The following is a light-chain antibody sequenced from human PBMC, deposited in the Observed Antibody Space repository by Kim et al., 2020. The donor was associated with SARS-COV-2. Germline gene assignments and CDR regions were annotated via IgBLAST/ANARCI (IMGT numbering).Light chain of an antibody. CDR2: GAS. Sequence: EVVLTQSPATLSLSPGERATLSCRASQSVDTNYLAWYQQRHGQAPRLLIYGASNRATGITDRFSGSGSGTAFTLTISRLAPEDFGVYFCQQYGRSRTFGQGTKVDIK. V-gene: IGKV3-20*01. CDR3: QQYGRSRT. CDR1: QSVDTNY. J-gene: IGKJ1*01.